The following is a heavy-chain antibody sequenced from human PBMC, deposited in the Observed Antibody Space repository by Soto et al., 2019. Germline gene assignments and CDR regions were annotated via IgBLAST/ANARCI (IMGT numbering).Heavy chain of an antibody. CDR1: GDSISRHGYY. Sequence: QVQLQESGPGLEKPLQTLSLTCTVSGDSISRHGYYWSWIRQHPGEGLEWIGYISYSGSSYYNPSVKSPLTISLDTSKSQFSLKLTSVTAADTAVYYCGRYHWYFHYFDFWGQGTLVTVSS. J-gene: IGHJ4*02. CDR2: ISYSGSS. D-gene: IGHD1-7*01. V-gene: IGHV4-31*01. CDR3: GRYHWYFHYFDF.